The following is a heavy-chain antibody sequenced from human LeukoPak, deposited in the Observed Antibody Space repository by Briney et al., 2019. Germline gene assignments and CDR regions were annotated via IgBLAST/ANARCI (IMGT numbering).Heavy chain of an antibody. CDR3: ANSSSGWFWNY. D-gene: IGHD6-19*01. CDR2: IYTSGST. J-gene: IGHJ4*02. CDR1: GGSISSYY. Sequence: PSETLSLTCTVSGGSISSYYWSWIRQPAGKGLEWIGRIYTSGSTSSNPSLKSRVTMSVDTSKNQFSLKLSSVTAADTAVYYCANSSSGWFWNYWGQGTLVTVSS. V-gene: IGHV4-4*07.